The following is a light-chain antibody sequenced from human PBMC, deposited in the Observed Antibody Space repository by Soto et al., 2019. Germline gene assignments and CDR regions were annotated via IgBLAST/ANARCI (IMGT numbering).Light chain of an antibody. CDR3: QKYNSPPRT. V-gene: IGKV1-27*01. CDR1: QDIANF. Sequence: DIQMTQSPSSLSASVGDRVSITCRASQDIANFLAWYQHKPVKVPTVLIYAASTLQSGVPSRFSGSASGTDFTLTISSLQPEDVATYYCQKYNSPPRTFGQGTKVEV. J-gene: IGKJ1*01. CDR2: AAS.